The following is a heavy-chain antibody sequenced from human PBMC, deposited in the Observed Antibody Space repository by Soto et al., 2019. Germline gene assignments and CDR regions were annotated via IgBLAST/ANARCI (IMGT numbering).Heavy chain of an antibody. D-gene: IGHD3-3*01. CDR1: GGSISSGDYY. CDR2: IYYSGST. J-gene: IGHJ3*02. V-gene: IGHV4-30-4*01. CDR3: ARDELRFLEWLFAFDI. Sequence: PSETLSLTCTVSGGSISSGDYYWSWIRQPPGKGLEWIGYIYYSGSTYYNPSLKSRVTISVDTSKNQFSLKLSSVTAADTALYYCARDELRFLEWLFAFDIWGQGTMVTVSS.